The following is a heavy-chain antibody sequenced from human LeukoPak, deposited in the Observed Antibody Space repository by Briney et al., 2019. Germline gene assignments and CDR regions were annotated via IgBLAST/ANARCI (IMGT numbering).Heavy chain of an antibody. CDR1: GGSISSRIYY. J-gene: IGHJ4*02. CDR3: ARRPYCSGGSCYFDY. V-gene: IGHV4-39*01. D-gene: IGHD2-15*01. CDR2: IYYSGST. Sequence: SETLSLTCTVSGGSISSRIYYWGWIRQPPGKGLEWIGSIYYSGSTYYNPSLKSRVTISVDTSKNRFSLNLSSVTAADTAVYYCARRPYCSGGSCYFDYWGQGTLVTVSS.